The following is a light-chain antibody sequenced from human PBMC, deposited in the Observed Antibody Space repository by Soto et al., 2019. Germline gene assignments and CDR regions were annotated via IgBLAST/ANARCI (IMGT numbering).Light chain of an antibody. Sequence: QSALTQPRSVSGSPGQSVTISCTGTSSDVGGYNYVSWYQQNPGKAPKLMIYDVSKRPSGVSDRFSGSKSANTASLIISGLQAEDEADYYCCSDAGNTLVVFGGGTKVTVL. CDR1: SSDVGGYNY. J-gene: IGLJ2*01. CDR2: DVS. CDR3: CSDAGNTLVV. V-gene: IGLV2-11*01.